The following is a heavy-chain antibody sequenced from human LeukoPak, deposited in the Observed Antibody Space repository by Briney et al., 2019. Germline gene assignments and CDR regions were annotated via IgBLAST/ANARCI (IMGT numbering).Heavy chain of an antibody. CDR3: ARNRRGWFGELFPFDY. CDR1: GGSISSYY. Sequence: SETLSLTCTVAGGSISSYYWSWIRQPPGKGLEGIGYIYYSGSTNYNPSLKSRVTISVDTSKNQFSLKLSSVTAADTAVYYCARNRRGWFGELFPFDYWGQGTLVTVSS. V-gene: IGHV4-59*01. J-gene: IGHJ4*02. CDR2: IYYSGST. D-gene: IGHD3-10*01.